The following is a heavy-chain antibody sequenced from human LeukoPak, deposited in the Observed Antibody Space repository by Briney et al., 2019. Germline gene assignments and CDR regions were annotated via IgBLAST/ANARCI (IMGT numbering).Heavy chain of an antibody. J-gene: IGHJ5*02. V-gene: IGHV1-18*01. D-gene: IGHD3-22*01. CDR3: ARVKRYYDSSGYSPFDP. CDR2: ISAYNGNT. CDR1: GYTFTSYG. Sequence: GASVKVSCKASGYTFTSYGISWVRQAPGQGLEWMGWISAYNGNTNYAQKLQGRVTMTTDTSTSTAYMELRSLRSDDTAVYYCARVKRYYDSSGYSPFDPWGQGTLVTVSS.